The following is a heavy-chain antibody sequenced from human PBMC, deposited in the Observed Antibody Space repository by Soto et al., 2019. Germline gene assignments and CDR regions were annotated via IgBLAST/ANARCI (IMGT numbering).Heavy chain of an antibody. J-gene: IGHJ5*02. Sequence: GASVKVSCKVSGYTLTELSMHWVRQAPGKGLEWMGGFDPEDGETIYAQKFQGRVTMTEDTSTDTAYMELSSLRSEDTAVYYCATGGITGTVNWFDPWGQGTLVTVSS. CDR2: FDPEDGET. CDR1: GYTLTELS. CDR3: ATGGITGTVNWFDP. V-gene: IGHV1-24*01. D-gene: IGHD1-20*01.